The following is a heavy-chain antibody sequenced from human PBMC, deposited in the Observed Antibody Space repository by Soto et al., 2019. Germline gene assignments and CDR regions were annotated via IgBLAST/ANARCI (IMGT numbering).Heavy chain of an antibody. Sequence: QVQLVQSGAEVKKPGASVKVSCKASGYTFTSYDIIWVRQATGHGLEWMGWMNPSTGNTDSAEKFQGRLTMTRNTSISTVYMELSSLRFEATAVYYCARGRIIVAGGFDPWGQGTLVTVSS. CDR2: MNPSTGNT. J-gene: IGHJ5*02. CDR3: ARGRIIVAGGFDP. D-gene: IGHD6-19*01. CDR1: GYTFTSYD. V-gene: IGHV1-8*01.